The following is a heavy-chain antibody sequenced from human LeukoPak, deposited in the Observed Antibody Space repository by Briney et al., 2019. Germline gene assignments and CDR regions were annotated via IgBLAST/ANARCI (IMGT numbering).Heavy chain of an antibody. Sequence: GGSLRLSCAASGFTFSSYAMHWVRQAPGKGLEWVAVISYDGSNKYYADSVKGRFTISRDNSKNTLYLQMNSLRAEDTAVYYCARARAGAGTFFFDYWGQGTLVTVSS. CDR1: GFTFSSYA. CDR2: ISYDGSNK. J-gene: IGHJ4*02. CDR3: ARARAGAGTFFFDY. V-gene: IGHV3-30*14. D-gene: IGHD6-13*01.